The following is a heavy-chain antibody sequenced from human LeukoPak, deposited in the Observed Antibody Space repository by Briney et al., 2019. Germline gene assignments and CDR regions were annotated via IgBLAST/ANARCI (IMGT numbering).Heavy chain of an antibody. CDR2: IHLGDSAT. J-gene: IGHJ4*02. CDR1: GYSFTSYW. V-gene: IGHV5-51*01. D-gene: IGHD3-22*01. CDR3: ARSGRYYYDSSGYHFDPFHY. Sequence: GESLKISCRGSGYSFTSYWIGWVRQMPGKGLELMGIIHLGDSATTYSPSFQGQVSISADKSITTAYLQWSSLKASDTAMYFCARSGRYYYDSSGYHFDPFHYWGQGTLVTVSS.